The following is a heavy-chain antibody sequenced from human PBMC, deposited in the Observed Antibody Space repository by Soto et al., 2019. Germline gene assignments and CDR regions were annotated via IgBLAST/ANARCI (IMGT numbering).Heavy chain of an antibody. J-gene: IGHJ4*02. D-gene: IGHD1-26*01. CDR2: IYKSGNT. V-gene: IGHV4-59*06. CDR3: ARDSGDGFNLVDY. CDR1: GGSISSYY. Sequence: PSETLSLTCTVSGGSISSYYWGWIRQHPGRGLEWIGYIYKSGNTYYNPSLKSRVTISIDTSKNQFSLKLTSVTAADTAVYYCARDSGDGFNLVDYWGQGTLVTVSS.